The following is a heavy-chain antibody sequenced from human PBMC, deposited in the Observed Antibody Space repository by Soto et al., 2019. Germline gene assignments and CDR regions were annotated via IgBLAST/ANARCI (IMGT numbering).Heavy chain of an antibody. CDR2: IYHSGST. V-gene: IGHV4-30-2*03. Sequence: TSETLSLTCAVSGGSISSGGYSWSWIRQPPGKGLEWIGYIYHSGSTYYNPSLKSRVTISVDTSKNQFSLKLSSVTAADTAVYYCARHGHVVVVAATLRSGWFDPWGQGTLVTVSS. CDR3: ARHGHVVVVAATLRSGWFDP. CDR1: GGSISSGGYS. J-gene: IGHJ5*02. D-gene: IGHD2-15*01.